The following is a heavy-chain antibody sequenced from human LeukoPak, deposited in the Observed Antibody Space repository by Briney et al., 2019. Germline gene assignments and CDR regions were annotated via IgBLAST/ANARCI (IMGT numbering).Heavy chain of an antibody. D-gene: IGHD6-13*01. J-gene: IGHJ4*02. CDR3: AKGTAGSLDY. Sequence: GGSLRLSCAASGFTFYDYAMHWGRQAPGKGLEWVSLISGDGGSTYYADSVKGRFTISRDNSKNSLYLQMNSLRTEDTALYYCAKGTAGSLDYWGQGTLVTVSS. CDR1: GFTFYDYA. CDR2: ISGDGGST. V-gene: IGHV3-43*02.